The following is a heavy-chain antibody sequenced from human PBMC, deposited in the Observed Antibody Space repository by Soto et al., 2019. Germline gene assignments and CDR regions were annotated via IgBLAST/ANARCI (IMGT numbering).Heavy chain of an antibody. J-gene: IGHJ4*02. Sequence: GGSLRLACAASGFTFSQDWMHWVRQAPGKGLVWVSHINRDGSIWNYADSVKGRFTISRDNAKHTLYLQMTSLRAEDTAVYYCAREIDSPELWGQGTMVTVS. V-gene: IGHV3-74*01. CDR1: GFTFSQDW. CDR3: AREIDSPEL. CDR2: INRDGSIW. D-gene: IGHD1-7*01.